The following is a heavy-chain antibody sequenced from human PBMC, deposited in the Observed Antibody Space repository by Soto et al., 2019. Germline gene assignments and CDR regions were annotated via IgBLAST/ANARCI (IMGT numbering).Heavy chain of an antibody. CDR3: ARVAQDWYDFWSGPGAFDI. CDR2: INPNSGGT. D-gene: IGHD3-3*01. J-gene: IGHJ3*02. CDR1: GYTFTGYY. Sequence: GASVKVSCKASGYTFTGYYMHWVRQAPGQGLEWMGWINPNSGGTNYAQKFQGWVTMTRDTSISTAYMELSRLRSDDTAVYYCARVAQDWYDFWSGPGAFDIWGQGTMVTVSS. V-gene: IGHV1-2*04.